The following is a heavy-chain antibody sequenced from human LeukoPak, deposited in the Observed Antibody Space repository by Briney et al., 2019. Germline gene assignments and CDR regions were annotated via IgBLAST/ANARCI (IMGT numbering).Heavy chain of an antibody. V-gene: IGHV4-39*07. D-gene: IGHD2-2*01. CDR2: IYYSGST. CDR3: AWGYCSSTSCPQPDWFDP. J-gene: IGHJ5*02. Sequence: SETLSLTCTVSGGSISSSSYYWGWIRQPPGKGLEWIGSIYYSGSTYYNPSLKSRVTISVDTSKNQFSLKLSSVTAADTAVYYCAWGYCSSTSCPQPDWFDPWGQGTLVTVSS. CDR1: GGSISSSSYY.